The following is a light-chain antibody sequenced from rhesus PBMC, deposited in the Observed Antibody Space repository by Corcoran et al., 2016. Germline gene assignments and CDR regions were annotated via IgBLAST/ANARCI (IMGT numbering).Light chain of an antibody. CDR2: PAS. CDR1: QGISNY. J-gene: IGKJ1*01. Sequence: DIQMSQSPSSLSTSIGDTVTITCRASQGISNYLAWYQQQPGKAPKPLIYPASSLESGVPSRFSGSGSGTDFTLTISSLQPEDFALYDCQQYKSYPRTFGQGTKVEIK. CDR3: QQYKSYPRT. V-gene: IGKV1S16*01.